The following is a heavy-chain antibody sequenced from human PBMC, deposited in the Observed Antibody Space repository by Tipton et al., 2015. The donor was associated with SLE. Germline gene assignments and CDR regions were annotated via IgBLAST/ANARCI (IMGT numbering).Heavy chain of an antibody. J-gene: IGHJ6*04. CDR2: MNPNSGNT. D-gene: IGHD2-15*01. V-gene: IGHV1-8*02. CDR3: ARVPVRTIGGFGRFRMDV. Sequence: QSGPEVKRPGASVKVSCKASNYIFSTYTICWVRQATGQGLEWMGWMNPNSGNTGYAQKLQGRVTMTRNTSMSTASMELSSLRSEDTAVYYCARVPVRTIGGFGRFRMDVWGKGTTVTVPS. CDR1: NYIFSTYT.